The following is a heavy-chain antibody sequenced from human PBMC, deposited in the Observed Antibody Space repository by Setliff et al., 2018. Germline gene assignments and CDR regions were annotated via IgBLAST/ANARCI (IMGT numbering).Heavy chain of an antibody. CDR2: INPLSGDT. Sequence: ASVKVSCKASGYTLSDYYIHWVRQAPGQGLEWMGWINPLSGDTNYALKFEGRVTMTRDTSISTAYMELSRLRSDDTAIYYCARKISVAGTIDYRGQGTLVTVSS. V-gene: IGHV1-2*02. J-gene: IGHJ4*02. D-gene: IGHD1-1*01. CDR1: GYTLSDYY. CDR3: ARKISVAGTIDY.